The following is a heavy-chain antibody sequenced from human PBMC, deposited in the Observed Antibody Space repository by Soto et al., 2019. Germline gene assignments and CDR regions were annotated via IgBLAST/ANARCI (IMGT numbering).Heavy chain of an antibody. CDR2: IYYSGYT. Sequence: QVQLQESGPGLVKPSQTLSLTCTVSGGSISSGDYKWSWIRQPTGKGLEWIGYIYYSGYTYNNPSLKSRVTISVDTSKNQFSLKLSSVTAADTAVYYCARSRDSVAFDYWGQGTLVTVSS. CDR1: GGSISSGDYK. D-gene: IGHD2-21*02. CDR3: ARSRDSVAFDY. V-gene: IGHV4-30-4*01. J-gene: IGHJ4*02.